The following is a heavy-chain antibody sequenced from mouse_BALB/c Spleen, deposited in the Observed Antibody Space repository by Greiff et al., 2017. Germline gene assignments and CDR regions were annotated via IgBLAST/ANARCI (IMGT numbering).Heavy chain of an antibody. CDR3: ARGDFYYYAMDY. CDR2: IYPGDGDT. V-gene: IGHV1-82*01. Sequence: QVQLKESGPELVKPGASVKISCKASGYAFSSSWMNWVKQRPGQGLEWIGRIYPGDGDTNYNGKFKGKATLTADKSSSTAYMQLSSLTSVDSAVYFCARGDFYYYAMDYWGQGTSVTVSS. J-gene: IGHJ4*01. CDR1: GYAFSSSW.